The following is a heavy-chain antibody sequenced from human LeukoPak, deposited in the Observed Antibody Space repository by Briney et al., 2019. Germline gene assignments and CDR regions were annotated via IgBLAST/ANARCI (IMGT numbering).Heavy chain of an antibody. J-gene: IGHJ4*02. D-gene: IGHD6-6*01. Sequence: SETLSLTCTVTGGSISSSSYYWGWIRQPPGKGLEWIGSIYYSGSTYYNPSLKSRVTISVDTSKNQFSLKLSPVTAADTAVYYCSSQLYSSSGGTFDYWGQGTLVTVSS. CDR1: GGSISSSSYY. V-gene: IGHV4-39*07. CDR2: IYYSGST. CDR3: SSQLYSSSGGTFDY.